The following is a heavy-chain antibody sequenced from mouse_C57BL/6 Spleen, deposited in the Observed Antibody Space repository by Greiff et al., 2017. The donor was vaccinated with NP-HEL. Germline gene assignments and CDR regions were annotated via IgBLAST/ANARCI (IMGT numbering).Heavy chain of an antibody. Sequence: EVQLVESGGGLVKPGGSLKLSCAASGFTFSDYGLHWIRQAPEKGLEWVAYISSGSSTIYYTDTVKGRFTIPRDNAKNTLFLQMTSLSSEDTAMYYCASLYPFDYWGQGTTLTVSS. CDR3: ASLYPFDY. CDR1: GFTFSDYG. J-gene: IGHJ2*01. V-gene: IGHV5-17*01. CDR2: ISSGSSTI. D-gene: IGHD2-1*01.